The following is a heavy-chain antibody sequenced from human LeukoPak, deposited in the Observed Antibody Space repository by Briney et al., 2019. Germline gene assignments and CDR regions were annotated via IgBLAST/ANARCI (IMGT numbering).Heavy chain of an antibody. V-gene: IGHV3-53*01. CDR2: IYSGGPT. CDR3: ARVRYSSGWYRY. J-gene: IGHJ4*02. D-gene: IGHD6-19*01. CDR1: GFTVSSKY. Sequence: GGSLRLSCAASGFTVSSKYMSWVRQAPGKGLEWVSLIYSGGPTSYADSVKGRFTISRDNAKNTLYLQMNSLRAEDTAVYYCARVRYSSGWYRYWGQGTLVTVSS.